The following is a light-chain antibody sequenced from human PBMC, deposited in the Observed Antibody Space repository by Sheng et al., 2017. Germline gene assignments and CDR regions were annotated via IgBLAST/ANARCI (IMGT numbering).Light chain of an antibody. CDR1: QGISSY. CDR2: AAS. J-gene: IGKJ4*01. V-gene: IGKV1-8*01. Sequence: IQMTQSPSSLSASVGDRVTITCRASQGISSYLAWYQQKPGKAPKLLIYAASTLQSGVPSRFSGSGSGTDFTLTISCLQSEDFATYYCQQYYSYSLTFGGGTKVEIK. CDR3: QQYYSYSLT.